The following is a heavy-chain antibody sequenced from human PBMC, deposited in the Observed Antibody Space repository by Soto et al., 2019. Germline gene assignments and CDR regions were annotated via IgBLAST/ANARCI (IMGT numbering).Heavy chain of an antibody. J-gene: IGHJ4*02. CDR1: GFMFIAYT. V-gene: IGHV3-21*01. CDR2: ITSNSDHI. CDR3: ATPYYYNH. Sequence: GGSLRLSCAASGFMFIAYTMSWVRQAPGKGLEWLSSITSNSDHIDYADSVRGRFTVSRDNARKSLYLQMDSLGAEDTGVYYCATPYYYNHWGPGTLVTVSS.